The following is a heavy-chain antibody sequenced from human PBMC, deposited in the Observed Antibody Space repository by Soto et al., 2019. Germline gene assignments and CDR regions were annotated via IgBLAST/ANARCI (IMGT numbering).Heavy chain of an antibody. V-gene: IGHV3-30*18. CDR2: ISYHGSGK. CDR3: AKDRRGPRDGSNFGEYFHH. D-gene: IGHD3-10*01. CDR1: GITFSNHG. J-gene: IGHJ1*01. Sequence: QVQLVESGGGVVQPGRSLRLSCEASGITFSNHGMHWVRQAPGKGLEWVAVISYHGSGKYYADSVKGRFTISRDNSNNMLYLQMHSLRAEDSAVYYCAKDRRGPRDGSNFGEYFHHWGQGTLVTVSS.